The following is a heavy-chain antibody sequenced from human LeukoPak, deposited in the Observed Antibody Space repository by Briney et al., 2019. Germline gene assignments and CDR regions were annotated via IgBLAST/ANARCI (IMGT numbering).Heavy chain of an antibody. CDR2: INHSGST. J-gene: IGHJ4*02. V-gene: IGHV4-39*07. CDR3: AIPGGYCTNGVCYADDYFDY. D-gene: IGHD2-8*01. Sequence: SETLSLTCTVSGGSISSSSYYWGWIRQPPGKGLEWIGEINHSGSTNYNPSLKSRVTISVDTSKNQFSLKLSSVTAADTAVYYCAIPGGYCTNGVCYADDYFDYWGQGTLVTVSS. CDR1: GGSISSSSYY.